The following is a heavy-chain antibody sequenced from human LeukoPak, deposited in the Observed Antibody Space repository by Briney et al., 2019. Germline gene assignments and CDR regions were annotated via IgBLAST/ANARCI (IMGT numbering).Heavy chain of an antibody. J-gene: IGHJ4*02. CDR1: GFTVSSNY. CDR2: IYSGGST. D-gene: IGHD5-12*01. V-gene: IGHV3-66*01. Sequence: GGSLRLSCAASGFTVSSNYMSWVRQAPGKGLEWVSVIYSGGSTYYADSVEGRFTISRDNSKNTLYLQMNSLRAEDTAVYYCARASDIVATTHWGQGTLVTVSS. CDR3: ARASDIVATTH.